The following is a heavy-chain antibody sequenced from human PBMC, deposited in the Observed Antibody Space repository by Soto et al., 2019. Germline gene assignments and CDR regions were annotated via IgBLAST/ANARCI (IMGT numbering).Heavy chain of an antibody. V-gene: IGHV3-23*01. CDR2: ISYGGGST. Sequence: GESLKISCAASEFTFSNYAMSWVRQAPGKGLEWVSAISYGGGSTYYADSVKGRFTISRDNSKNTLYLQMNSLRAEDTAVYYCAKDRVYCSGGSCSGYYFDYWGQGTLVTVSS. D-gene: IGHD2-15*01. CDR3: AKDRVYCSGGSCSGYYFDY. J-gene: IGHJ4*02. CDR1: EFTFSNYA.